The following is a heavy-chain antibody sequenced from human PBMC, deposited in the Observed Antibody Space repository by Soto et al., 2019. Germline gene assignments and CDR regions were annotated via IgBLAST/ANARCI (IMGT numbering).Heavy chain of an antibody. CDR1: GYTFTGYD. Sequence: SVKVSCNASGYTFTGYDIHWVRQAPVQGLEWMGWINTNSGGTNYAQKFQGRVTMTRDTSISTAYMELSRLTSDDTAVYYCARTQTNDYWGQGTLVTVSS. CDR3: ARTQTNDY. V-gene: IGHV1-2*02. J-gene: IGHJ4*02. CDR2: INTNSGGT.